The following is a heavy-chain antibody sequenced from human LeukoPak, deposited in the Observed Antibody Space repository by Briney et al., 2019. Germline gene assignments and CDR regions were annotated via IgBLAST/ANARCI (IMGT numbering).Heavy chain of an antibody. Sequence: SETLSLTCTVSGGSISSYYWSWIRQPPGRGLEWIGYIYYSGSTNYNPSLKSRVTISVDTSKNQFSLKLSSVTAADTAVYYCARHTYYDFWSGPPHFGDYYYYGMDVWGQGITVTVSS. J-gene: IGHJ6*02. CDR2: IYYSGST. V-gene: IGHV4-59*08. D-gene: IGHD3-3*01. CDR1: GGSISSYY. CDR3: ARHTYYDFWSGPPHFGDYYYYGMDV.